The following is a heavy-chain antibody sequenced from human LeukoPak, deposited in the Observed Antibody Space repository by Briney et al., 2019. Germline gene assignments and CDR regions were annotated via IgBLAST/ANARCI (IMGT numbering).Heavy chain of an antibody. D-gene: IGHD3-3*01. V-gene: IGHV3-23*01. CDR3: AKVAYYDFWSGYYFAPDY. J-gene: IGHJ4*02. CDR2: ISGGGGST. CDR1: GFTFSSYA. Sequence: PGGSPRLSCAASGFTFSSYAMSWVRQAPGKGLEWVSAISGGGGSTYYADSVKGRFTISRDNSKNTLYLQMNSLRAEDTAVYYCAKVAYYDFWSGYYFAPDYWGQGTLVTVSS.